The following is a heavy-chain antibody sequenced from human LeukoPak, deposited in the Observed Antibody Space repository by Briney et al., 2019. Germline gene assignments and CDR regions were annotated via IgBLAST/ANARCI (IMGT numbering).Heavy chain of an antibody. Sequence: ASVKVSCKASGYTFTSYGISWVRQAPGRGLEWMGWISAYNGNTNYAQKLQGRVTMTTDTSTSTAYMELRSLRSDDTAVYYCARMEHDSSGYTFDYWGQGTLVTVSS. J-gene: IGHJ4*02. CDR2: ISAYNGNT. CDR1: GYTFTSYG. V-gene: IGHV1-18*01. D-gene: IGHD3-22*01. CDR3: ARMEHDSSGYTFDY.